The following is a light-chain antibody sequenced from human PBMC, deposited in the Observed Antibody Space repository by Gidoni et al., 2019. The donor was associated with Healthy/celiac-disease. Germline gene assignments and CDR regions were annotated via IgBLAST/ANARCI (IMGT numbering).Light chain of an antibody. J-gene: IGKJ1*01. CDR2: GAS. CDR3: QQYNNWLGGT. V-gene: IGKV3-15*01. CDR1: QSVSSN. Sequence: EIVMTQSPATLSVSPGERATLSCRASQSVSSNLAWYQQKPGQAPRLLIYGASTRATGIPARFSGSGSGTEFTLTISSLQSEDFAVYYCQQYNNWLGGTFXQGTKVEI.